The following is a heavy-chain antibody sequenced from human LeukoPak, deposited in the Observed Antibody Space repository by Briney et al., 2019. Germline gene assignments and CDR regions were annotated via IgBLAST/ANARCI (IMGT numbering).Heavy chain of an antibody. CDR1: GFTFSSAE. V-gene: IGHV3-48*03. Sequence: GGSLRLSCAASGFTFSSAEMNWVRQAPGEGLEWISYLSSSGTTINYADSMKGRFTISRDNAKNSVYLQMNSLRVENTAVYYCSGSSGYWGQGTLVSVSS. D-gene: IGHD3-10*01. CDR3: SGSSGY. CDR2: LSSSGTTI. J-gene: IGHJ4*02.